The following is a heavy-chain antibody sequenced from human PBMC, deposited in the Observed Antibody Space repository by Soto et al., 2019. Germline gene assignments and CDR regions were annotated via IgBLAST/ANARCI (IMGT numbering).Heavy chain of an antibody. Sequence: GASVKVSCKVSGYTLTELSMHWVRQAPGKGLEWMGGFDPEDGETIYAQKFQGRVTMTEDTSTDTAYMELSSLRSEDTAVYYCATGAQTYYDILTGYYNGRIFDYWGQGTLVTVS. CDR1: GYTLTELS. V-gene: IGHV1-24*01. D-gene: IGHD3-9*01. CDR3: ATGAQTYYDILTGYYNGRIFDY. CDR2: FDPEDGET. J-gene: IGHJ4*02.